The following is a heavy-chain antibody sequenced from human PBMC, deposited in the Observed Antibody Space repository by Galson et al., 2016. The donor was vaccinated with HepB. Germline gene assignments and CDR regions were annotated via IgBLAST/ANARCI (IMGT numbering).Heavy chain of an antibody. D-gene: IGHD3-22*01. J-gene: IGHJ3*02. CDR2: ISAYNGIT. V-gene: IGHV1-18*01. Sequence: SVKVSCKASGYTFTSYGITWVRQAPGQGLEWMGWISAYNGITKLAQKLQGRVTMTTDTSTSTAYLELRSLRSDDTAVYYCARDYYESSTLTNGFDIWGQGTMVTVSS. CDR1: GYTFTSYG. CDR3: ARDYYESSTLTNGFDI.